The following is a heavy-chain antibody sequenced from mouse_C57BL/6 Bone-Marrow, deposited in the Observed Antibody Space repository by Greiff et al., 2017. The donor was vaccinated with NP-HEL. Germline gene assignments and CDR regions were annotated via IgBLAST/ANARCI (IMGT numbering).Heavy chain of an antibody. CDR2: IWSGGST. J-gene: IGHJ4*01. D-gene: IGHD2-4*01. CDR3: ARKGYYDYDGGNAMDY. Sequence: VQGVESGPGLVQPSQSLSITCTVSGFSLTSYGVHWVRQSPGKGLEWLGVIWSGGSTDYNAAFISRLSISKDNSKSQVFFKMNSLQADDTAIYYCARKGYYDYDGGNAMDYWGQGTSVTVSS. CDR1: GFSLTSYG. V-gene: IGHV2-2*01.